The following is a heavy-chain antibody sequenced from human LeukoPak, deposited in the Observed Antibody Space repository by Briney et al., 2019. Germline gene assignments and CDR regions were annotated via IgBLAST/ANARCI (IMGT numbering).Heavy chain of an antibody. J-gene: IGHJ4*02. Sequence: GGSLRLSCAASGFTFSSYAMSWVRQAPGKGLEWVSAISGGGGSTYYADSVKGRFTISRDNSKDTLYLQMNSLRAEDTAVYYCAKGSSNWHFDYWGQGTLVTVSS. CDR2: ISGGGGST. CDR1: GFTFSSYA. D-gene: IGHD6-13*01. CDR3: AKGSSNWHFDY. V-gene: IGHV3-23*01.